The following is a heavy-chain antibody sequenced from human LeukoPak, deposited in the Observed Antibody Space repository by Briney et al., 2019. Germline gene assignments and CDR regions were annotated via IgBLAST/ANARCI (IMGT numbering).Heavy chain of an antibody. J-gene: IGHJ4*02. V-gene: IGHV3-7*03. CDR2: IKQDGSEK. Sequence: GGSLRLSCAASGFTFSIYWMTWVRQAPGKGLEWVANIKQDGSEKYYVDSVKGRFTISRDNAKNSLYLLMNSLGAEDAAVYHCAKVLYDSREVCYFDYWGQGTLVTVSS. CDR1: GFTFSIYW. CDR3: AKVLYDSREVCYFDY. D-gene: IGHD3-22*01.